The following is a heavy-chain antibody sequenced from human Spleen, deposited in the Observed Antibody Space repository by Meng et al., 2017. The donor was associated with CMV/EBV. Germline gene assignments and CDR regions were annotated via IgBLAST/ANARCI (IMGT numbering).Heavy chain of an antibody. Sequence: ASVKVSCKASGYTFTSYGISWVRQAPGQGLEWMGWISAYNGNTNSPQNLQGRVTMTTDTSTSTAYMELRSLRSDDTAVYYCARGGANYYYYDIDVWGQGTTVTVSS. J-gene: IGHJ6*02. CDR3: ARGGANYYYYDIDV. CDR2: ISAYNGNT. D-gene: IGHD3-16*01. CDR1: GYTFTSYG. V-gene: IGHV1-18*01.